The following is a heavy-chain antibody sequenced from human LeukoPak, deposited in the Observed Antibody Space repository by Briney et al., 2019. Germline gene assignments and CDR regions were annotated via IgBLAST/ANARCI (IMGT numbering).Heavy chain of an antibody. J-gene: IGHJ4*02. CDR1: ADSISNYY. CDR2: IYYSGGA. D-gene: IGHD6-19*01. V-gene: IGHV4-59*08. CDR3: AKLAGDSSAWYGFEN. Sequence: SETLSLTCTVSADSISNYYWSWIRQPPGKGLDWIGCIYYSGGADYNPSLKSRVTMSVDMSKNQFSLKLGSVTAADTAVYYCAKLAGDSSAWYGFENWGQGTLVTVSS.